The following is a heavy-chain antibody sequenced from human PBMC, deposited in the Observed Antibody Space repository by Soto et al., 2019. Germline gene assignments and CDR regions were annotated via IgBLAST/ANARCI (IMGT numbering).Heavy chain of an antibody. Sequence: GASVKVSCKASGYTFTGYYMHWVRQAPGQGLEWMGWVNPNSGGTNYAQKFQGRVTMTRDTSISTAYMELSRLRSDDTAVYYCACMYYYDSSGYYSWFDPWGQGTLVTVSS. CDR3: ACMYYYDSSGYYSWFDP. CDR1: GYTFTGYY. D-gene: IGHD3-22*01. CDR2: VNPNSGGT. J-gene: IGHJ5*02. V-gene: IGHV1-2*02.